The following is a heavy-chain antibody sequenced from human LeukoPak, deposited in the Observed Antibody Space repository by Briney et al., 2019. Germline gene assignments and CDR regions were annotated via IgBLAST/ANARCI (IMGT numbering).Heavy chain of an antibody. CDR1: GFTFSSYS. Sequence: GGSLRLSCAASGFTFSSYSMNWVRQAPGKGLEWVSSISSSSSYIYYADSVKGRFTISRDNAKNSLYLQMNSLRAEDTAVYYCARDRSTRLGRGYYGMDVWGQGTTVTVSS. CDR2: ISSSSSYI. J-gene: IGHJ6*02. V-gene: IGHV3-21*01. CDR3: ARDRSTRLGRGYYGMDV. D-gene: IGHD3-10*01.